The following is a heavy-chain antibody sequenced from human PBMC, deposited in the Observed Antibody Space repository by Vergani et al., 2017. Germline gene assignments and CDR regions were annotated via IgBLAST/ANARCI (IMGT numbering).Heavy chain of an antibody. Sequence: QLQLQESGPGLVKPSETLSLTCTVSGGSISSSSYYWGWIRQPPGKGLEWIGYIYYSGSTYYNPSLKSRVTISVDTSKNQFSLKLSSVTAADTAVYYCARVRKTITMVRGVIDYWGQGTLVTVSS. D-gene: IGHD3-10*01. CDR2: IYYSGST. V-gene: IGHV4-39*07. CDR1: GGSISSSSYY. J-gene: IGHJ4*02. CDR3: ARVRKTITMVRGVIDY.